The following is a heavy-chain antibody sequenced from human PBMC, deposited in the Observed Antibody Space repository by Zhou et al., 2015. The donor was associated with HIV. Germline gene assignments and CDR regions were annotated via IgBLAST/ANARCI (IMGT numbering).Heavy chain of an antibody. CDR1: GGTFSGSD. D-gene: IGHD3-9*01. V-gene: IGHV1-69*17. CDR3: ARDRDILTGPTTWYFDL. J-gene: IGHJ2*01. CDR2: IIPMFDIE. Sequence: VQLVQSGTEVKKPGSSVKVSCKASGGTFSGSDISWVRQAPGQGLEWMGGIIPMFDIESHAQKFRGRLTLTADKSTGAAYMELSSLRSEDTAVYYCARDRDILTGPTTWYFDLWGRGTLVTVSS.